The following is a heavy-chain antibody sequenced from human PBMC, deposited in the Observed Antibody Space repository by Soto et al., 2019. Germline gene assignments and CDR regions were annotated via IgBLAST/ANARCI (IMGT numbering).Heavy chain of an antibody. CDR3: ARPGNYGSGSYLYYLDY. CDR2: IYYSGST. J-gene: IGHJ4*02. Sequence: QLQLQESGPGLVKPSETLSLTCTVSGGSISSSSYYWGWIRQPPGKGLEWIGSIYYSGSTYYNPSLKIRVTITVDTSTNQFSLKPSSVTAADTAVYYCARPGNYGSGSYLYYLDYWGQGTLVTVSS. V-gene: IGHV4-39*01. CDR1: GGSISSSSYY. D-gene: IGHD3-10*01.